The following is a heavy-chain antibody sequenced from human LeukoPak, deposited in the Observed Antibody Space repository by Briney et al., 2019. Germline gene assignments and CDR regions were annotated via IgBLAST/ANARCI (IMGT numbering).Heavy chain of an antibody. J-gene: IGHJ4*02. V-gene: IGHV3-21*05. CDR2: INTDSSDI. CDR3: ARDTFQPGLIDS. CDR1: GYTFSRYA. Sequence: PGGSLRLSCAASGYTFSRYAMNWVRQAPGKGLEWVSYINTDSSDIHYAASVKGRFTISRDNARNTLYLQLSTLRAEDSAVYYCARDTFQPGLIDSWGQGTLVTVSS. D-gene: IGHD2-2*01.